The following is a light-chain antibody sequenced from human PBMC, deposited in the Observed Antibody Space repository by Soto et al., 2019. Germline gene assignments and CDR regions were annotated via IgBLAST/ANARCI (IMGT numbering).Light chain of an antibody. J-gene: IGKJ3*01. CDR3: QQYDNVPPT. CDR2: HAS. CDR1: QDITNY. Sequence: DIKMTQSPSSLSASVGDRVTITCQASQDITNYLNWYQQKPGKAPKLLIYHASNLETGVPSRFSCSGSGTDFTFTITSLQPAEIATDFCQQYDNVPPTFGPGTKVDIK. V-gene: IGKV1-33*01.